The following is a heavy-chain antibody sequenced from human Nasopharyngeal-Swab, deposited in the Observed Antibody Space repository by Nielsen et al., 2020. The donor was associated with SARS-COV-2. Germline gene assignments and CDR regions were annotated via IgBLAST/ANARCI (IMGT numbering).Heavy chain of an antibody. J-gene: IGHJ6*02. Sequence: SVKVSCKASGGTFSSYAISWVRQAPGQGLEWMGGIIPIFGTANYAQKFQGRVTITADESTSTAYMELSSLRSEDTAVYYCARGAWELLNYYYYGMDVWGQGTTVTVSS. CDR2: IIPIFGTA. CDR3: ARGAWELLNYYYYGMDV. D-gene: IGHD1-26*01. V-gene: IGHV1-69*13. CDR1: GGTFSSYA.